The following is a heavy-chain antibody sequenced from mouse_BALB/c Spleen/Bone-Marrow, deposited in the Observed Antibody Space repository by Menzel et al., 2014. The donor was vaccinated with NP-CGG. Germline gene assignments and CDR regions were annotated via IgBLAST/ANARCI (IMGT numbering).Heavy chain of an antibody. CDR3: ARYSYGYYFDY. J-gene: IGHJ2*01. Sequence: VQLQQSGAELVKPGASVTLSCTASGFNIKDTYMHWVKQRPEQGLEWIGRIDPANGNTKYDPNFQRKATITADTSQNSACLQASSATPEETAVYSCARYSYGYYFDYWGQVTTLTVSS. CDR2: IDPANGNT. D-gene: IGHD1-1*01. CDR1: GFNIKDTY. V-gene: IGHV14-3*02.